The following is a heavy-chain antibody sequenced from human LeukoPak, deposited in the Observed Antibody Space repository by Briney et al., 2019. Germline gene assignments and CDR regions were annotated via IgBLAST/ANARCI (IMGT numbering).Heavy chain of an antibody. CDR3: AKAPRGRGSVKPYAFDI. J-gene: IGHJ3*02. CDR2: ISGSGGST. D-gene: IGHD3-10*01. CDR1: GFTFSSYA. V-gene: IGHV3-23*01. Sequence: GGSLRLSCAASGFTFSSYAMSWVRQAPGKGLEWVSAISGSGGSTYYADSVKGRFTISRDNSKNTLYLQMNSLIAEDTAVYYCAKAPRGRGSVKPYAFDIWGQGTMVTVSS.